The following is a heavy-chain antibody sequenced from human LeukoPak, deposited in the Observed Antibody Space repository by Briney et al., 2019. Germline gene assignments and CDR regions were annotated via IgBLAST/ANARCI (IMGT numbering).Heavy chain of an antibody. CDR2: IYPGDSDT. Sequence: GESLKISCKGSGYSFTSYWIGWVRQMPGKGLEWMGIIYPGDSDTRYSPSFQGQVTISADKSISTAYLQWSSLKASDTAMYYCARLWFGELSTYYFDYWGQGTLVTVSS. V-gene: IGHV5-51*01. CDR1: GYSFTSYW. D-gene: IGHD3-10*01. CDR3: ARLWFGELSTYYFDY. J-gene: IGHJ4*02.